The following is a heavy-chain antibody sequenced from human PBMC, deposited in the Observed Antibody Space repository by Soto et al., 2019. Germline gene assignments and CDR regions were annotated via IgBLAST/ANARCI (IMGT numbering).Heavy chain of an antibody. V-gene: IGHV4-59*01. J-gene: IGHJ5*02. D-gene: IGHD6-25*01. CDR3: GSVRPSGYVMS. Sequence: NPSETLSLTCTVSGGSLSSYYWTWIRQYPGKGLEWIGYVYFSGNTNYNPSLKSRVTISIDTSKNQFSLTLASVTAADTAFYYCGSVRPSGYVMSWGQGTLATASA. CDR2: VYFSGNT. CDR1: GGSLSSYY.